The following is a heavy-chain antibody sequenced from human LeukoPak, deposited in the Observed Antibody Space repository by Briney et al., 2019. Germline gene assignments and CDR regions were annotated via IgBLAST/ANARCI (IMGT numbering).Heavy chain of an antibody. Sequence: TLSLTCTVSGGSITSSSYFWGWIRQPPGKALEWLALIYWDDEKHYSPSLKSRLSITRDTSKNQVVLTMTNMDPVDTATYYCAHRKYTYGLYFDYWGQGTLVTVSS. V-gene: IGHV2-5*02. J-gene: IGHJ4*02. CDR3: AHRKYTYGLYFDY. CDR1: GGSITSSSYF. D-gene: IGHD5-18*01. CDR2: IYWDDEK.